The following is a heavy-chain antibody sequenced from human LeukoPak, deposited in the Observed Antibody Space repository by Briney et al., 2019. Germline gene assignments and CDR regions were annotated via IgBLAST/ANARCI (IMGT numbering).Heavy chain of an antibody. V-gene: IGHV3-9*03. J-gene: IGHJ4*02. Sequence: PGGSLRLSCAASGFTFDDYAMHWVRQAPGKGLEWVSGISWNSGSIGYADSVKGRFTISRDNAKNSLYLQMNSLRAEDMALYYCAKAYSSGWYLGCFDYWGQGTLVTVSS. CDR2: ISWNSGSI. D-gene: IGHD6-19*01. CDR1: GFTFDDYA. CDR3: AKAYSSGWYLGCFDY.